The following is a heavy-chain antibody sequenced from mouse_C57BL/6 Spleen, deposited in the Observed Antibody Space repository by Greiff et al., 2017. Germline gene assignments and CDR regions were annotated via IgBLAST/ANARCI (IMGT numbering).Heavy chain of an antibody. CDR3: ARCTTGVARKYYGMDD. CDR1: GYTFTSYW. D-gene: IGHD1-1*01. Sequence: QVQLQQPGAELVKPGASVKLSCKASGYTFTSYWMHWVKQRPGQGLEWIGMIHPNSGGTNYNEKFKSKATMTVDKSSSTAYMQLSSLTSEDSAVEYSARCTTGVARKYYGMDDWGQGTSVTGSS. J-gene: IGHJ4*01. V-gene: IGHV1-64*01. CDR2: IHPNSGGT.